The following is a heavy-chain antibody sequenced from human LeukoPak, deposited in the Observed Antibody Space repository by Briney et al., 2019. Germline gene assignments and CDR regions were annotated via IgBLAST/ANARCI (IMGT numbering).Heavy chain of an antibody. CDR1: GFTFSGCA. Sequence: GGSLRLSCATSGFTFSGCAMHWVRQAPGKGLEWVAVVSYDGIIKYYADSLKGRFTISRDNSKNTLYLQMNSLRAEDTAVYYCAKDQRYWAVWGQGTTVTVSS. D-gene: IGHD3-9*01. CDR2: VSYDGIIK. J-gene: IGHJ6*02. V-gene: IGHV3-30*04. CDR3: AKDQRYWAV.